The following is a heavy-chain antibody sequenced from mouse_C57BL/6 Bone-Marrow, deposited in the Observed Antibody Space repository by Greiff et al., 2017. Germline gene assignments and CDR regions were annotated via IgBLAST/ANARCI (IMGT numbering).Heavy chain of an antibody. CDR2: IDPENGDT. CDR1: GFNIKDDY. D-gene: IGHD1-1*01. J-gene: IGHJ2*01. CDR3: TTSGDYYGSSSYFDC. V-gene: IGHV14-4*01. Sequence: VQLKQSGAELVRPGASVKLSCTASGFNIKDDYMHWVKQRPEQGLEWIGWIDPENGDTEYASKFQGKATITADTSSNTAYLQLSSLTSEDTAVYYCTTSGDYYGSSSYFDCWGQGTTLTVSS.